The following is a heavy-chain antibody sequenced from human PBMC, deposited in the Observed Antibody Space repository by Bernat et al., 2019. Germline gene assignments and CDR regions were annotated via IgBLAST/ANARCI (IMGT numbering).Heavy chain of an antibody. CDR3: AKEKVVVPAAGWFDP. CDR2: ISGDGGST. CDR1: GFTFDDYA. J-gene: IGHJ5*02. V-gene: IGHV3-43*02. Sequence: EVQLVESGGGVVQPGGSLRLSCAASGFTFDDYAMHWVRQAPGKGLEWVSLISGDGGSTYYADSVKGRFTISRDNSKNSLYLQMNRLRTEDTALEYGAKEKVVVPAAGWFDPWGQGTLVTVSS. D-gene: IGHD2-2*01.